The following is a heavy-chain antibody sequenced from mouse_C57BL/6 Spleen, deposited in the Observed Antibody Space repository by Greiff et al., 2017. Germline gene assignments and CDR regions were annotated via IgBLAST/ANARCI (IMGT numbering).Heavy chain of an antibody. V-gene: IGHV5-9-1*02. D-gene: IGHD4-1*01. Sequence: EVMLVESGEGLVKPGGSLKLSCAASGFTFSSYAMSWVRQTPEKRLEWVAYISSGGDYIYYADTVKGRFTISRDNASNTLYLQMSSLKSEDTAMYYCTRDWDGGYAMDYWGQGTSVTVSS. J-gene: IGHJ4*01. CDR1: GFTFSSYA. CDR2: ISSGGDYI. CDR3: TRDWDGGYAMDY.